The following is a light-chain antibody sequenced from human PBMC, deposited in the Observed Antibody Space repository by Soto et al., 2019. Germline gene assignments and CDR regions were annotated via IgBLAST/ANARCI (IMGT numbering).Light chain of an antibody. CDR3: QQYNYYRS. CDR2: KAS. Sequence: DIQMTQSPSTLSASLGDRVTITCRASQSSSSRLAWYQQKPGKAPNLLIYKASSLESGVPSRFSGSGSGTEFTLTISSLQPDDFATYYCQQYNYYRSFGQGTKVEIK. CDR1: QSSSSR. J-gene: IGKJ1*01. V-gene: IGKV1-5*03.